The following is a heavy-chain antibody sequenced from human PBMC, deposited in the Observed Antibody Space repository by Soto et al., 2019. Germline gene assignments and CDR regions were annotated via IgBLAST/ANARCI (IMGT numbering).Heavy chain of an antibody. CDR3: ASLLAEAPRWYLDL. D-gene: IGHD2-15*01. CDR2: IYHSGST. V-gene: IGHV4-4*02. J-gene: IGHJ2*01. Sequence: QVQLQESGPGLVKPSGTLSLTCAVSNGSISSSNWWSWVRQPPGKGLEWIGQIYHSGSTNYNPSLKSRVTISVDNSRNQFSLRLPSRTAADPALYYFASLLAEAPRWYLDLWGRGTLVTVSS. CDR1: NGSISSSNW.